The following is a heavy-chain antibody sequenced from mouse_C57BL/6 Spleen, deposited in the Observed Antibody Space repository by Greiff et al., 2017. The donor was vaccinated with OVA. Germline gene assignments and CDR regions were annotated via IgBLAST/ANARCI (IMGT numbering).Heavy chain of an antibody. CDR1: GFTFTDYY. Sequence: EVQRVESGGGLVQPGGSLSLSCAASGFTFTDYYMSWVRQPPGTALEWLGFIRNKANGYTTEYSASVKGRFTISRDNSQSILYLQMNALRAEDSATYYCARYDYGGDFDYWGQGTTLTVSS. CDR3: ARYDYGGDFDY. CDR2: IRNKANGYTT. J-gene: IGHJ2*01. D-gene: IGHD1-1*01. V-gene: IGHV7-3*01.